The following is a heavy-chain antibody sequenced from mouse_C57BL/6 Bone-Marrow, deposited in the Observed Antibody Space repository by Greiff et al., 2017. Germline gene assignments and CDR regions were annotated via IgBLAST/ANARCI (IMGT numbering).Heavy chain of an antibody. J-gene: IGHJ3*01. D-gene: IGHD2-4*01. CDR2: ISYDGSN. CDR1: GYSITSGYY. V-gene: IGHV3-6*01. Sequence: ESGPGLVKPSQSLSLTCSVTGYSITSGYYWNWIRQFPGNKLEWMGYISYDGSNNYNPSLKNRISITRDTSKNQFFLKLNSVTTEDTATYYCARVPIYDYAWFAYWGQGTLVTVSA. CDR3: ARVPIYDYAWFAY.